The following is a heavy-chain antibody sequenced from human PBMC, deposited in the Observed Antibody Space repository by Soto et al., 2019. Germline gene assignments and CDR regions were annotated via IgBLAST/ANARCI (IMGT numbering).Heavy chain of an antibody. CDR2: IKQDGSEK. J-gene: IGHJ4*02. V-gene: IGHV3-7*03. CDR1: GFTFSSYS. Sequence: GGSLRLSCAASGFTFSSYSMNWVRQAPGKGLEWVANIKQDGSEKYSVDSVKGRFTISRDNAKNSLYLQMNSLRAEDTAIYYCAKIRLLTTVDYWGQGTLVTVSS. CDR3: AKIRLLTTVDY. D-gene: IGHD4-17*01.